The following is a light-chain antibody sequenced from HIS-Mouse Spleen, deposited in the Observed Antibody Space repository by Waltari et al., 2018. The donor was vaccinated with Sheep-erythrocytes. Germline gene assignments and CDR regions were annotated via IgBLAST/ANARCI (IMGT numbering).Light chain of an antibody. V-gene: IGKV4-1*01. J-gene: IGKJ4*01. CDR1: QSVLYSSNSKNY. Sequence: DIVMTQSPDSLAVSLGESATINCKSSQSVLYSSNSKNYLAWYQQKPGQPPKLLIYWASTRESGVHDRFSGSGSGTDFTLTISSLQAEDVAVYYCQQYYSTLTFGGGTKVEIK. CDR3: QQYYSTLT. CDR2: WAS.